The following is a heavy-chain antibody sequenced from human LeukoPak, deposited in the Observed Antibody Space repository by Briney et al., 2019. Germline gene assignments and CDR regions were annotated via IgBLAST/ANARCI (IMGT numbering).Heavy chain of an antibody. CDR2: INHNGST. CDR3: ARGANYYGSGSYYY. D-gene: IGHD3-10*01. J-gene: IGHJ4*02. V-gene: IGHV4-34*01. Sequence: PSEALSLTCAVYGGSFSGYYWSWIRQPPGKGLEWMGEINHNGSTNYNPSLKSRVTISVDTSKNQFSLKLSSVTAADTAVYYCARGANYYGSGSYYYWGQGTLVTVSS. CDR1: GGSFSGYY.